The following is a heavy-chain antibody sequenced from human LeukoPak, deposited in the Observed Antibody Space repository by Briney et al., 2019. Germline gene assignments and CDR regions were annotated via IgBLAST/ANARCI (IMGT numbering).Heavy chain of an antibody. Sequence: GGSLRLSCAASGFTFSSYGMHWVRQAPGKGLEWVAFIRSDGSNKYYADSVKGRFTISRDNAKHSLFLQMNSLRPEDTAVYYCATETKRGYSYGSPTDGFDIWGQGTMVTVSS. CDR3: ATETKRGYSYGSPTDGFDI. D-gene: IGHD5-18*01. V-gene: IGHV3-30*02. CDR2: IRSDGSNK. J-gene: IGHJ3*02. CDR1: GFTFSSYG.